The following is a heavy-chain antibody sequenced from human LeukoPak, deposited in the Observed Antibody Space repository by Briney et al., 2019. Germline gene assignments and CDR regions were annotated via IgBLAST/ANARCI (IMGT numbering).Heavy chain of an antibody. J-gene: IGHJ5*02. CDR1: GYSFTSYW. Sequence: GKSLKISCKGSGYSFTSYWIGWVRQMPGKGLEWMGIIYPGDSDTRYSPSFQGQVTISADKSISTAYLQWSSLKASDTAMYYCARRRGDQRGRYFDWLLGGSSWFDPWGQGTLVTVSS. CDR2: IYPGDSDT. D-gene: IGHD3-9*01. CDR3: ARRRGDQRGRYFDWLLGGSSWFDP. V-gene: IGHV5-51*01.